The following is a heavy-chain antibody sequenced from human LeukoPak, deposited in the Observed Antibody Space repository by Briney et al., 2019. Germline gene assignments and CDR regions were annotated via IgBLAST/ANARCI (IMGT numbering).Heavy chain of an antibody. Sequence: PGGSLRLSCAASGFTVSSNYMSWVRQAPGKGLEWVSYISSSGSTIYYADSVKGRFTISRDNAKNLLYLQMNSLRAEDTAVYYCARGGPDYGDYGDYWGQGTLVTVSS. J-gene: IGHJ4*02. D-gene: IGHD4-17*01. CDR2: ISSSGSTI. CDR1: GFTVSSNY. CDR3: ARGGPDYGDYGDY. V-gene: IGHV3-11*04.